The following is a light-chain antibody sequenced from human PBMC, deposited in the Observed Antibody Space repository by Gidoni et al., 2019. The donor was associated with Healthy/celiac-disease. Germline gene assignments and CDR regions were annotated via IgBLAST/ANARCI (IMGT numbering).Light chain of an antibody. CDR1: QSVRSN. CDR2: GAS. J-gene: IGKJ5*01. CDR3: QKYNNWPPIT. V-gene: IGKV3-15*01. Sequence: EIVMTQSPATLSVSPGERATLTCRASQSVRSNLAWYQQKPGQAPRLLIYGASSRATGIPARFIGSGSGTEFTLTISSLQSEDFAVYYCQKYNNWPPITFGQGTRLEIK.